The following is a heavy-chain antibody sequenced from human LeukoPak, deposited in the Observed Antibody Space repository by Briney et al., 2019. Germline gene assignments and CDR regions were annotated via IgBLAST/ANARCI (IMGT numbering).Heavy chain of an antibody. V-gene: IGHV1-2*06. CDR3: ARTRSGAFDI. CDR1: GYTFTVYY. Sequence: ASVKVSCKASGYTFTVYYIHWVRQAPGQGLEWMGRINPNNGDTGTNYAQKFQGRVTMTRDTSISTAYMELSRLRSDDTAVYYCARTRSGAFDIWGQGTMVTVSS. D-gene: IGHD3-10*01. CDR2: INPNNGDTGT. J-gene: IGHJ3*02.